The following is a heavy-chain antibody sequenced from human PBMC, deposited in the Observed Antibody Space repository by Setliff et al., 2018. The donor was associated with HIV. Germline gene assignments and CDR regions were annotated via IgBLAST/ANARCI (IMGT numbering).Heavy chain of an antibody. CDR1: GGSISGTYY. CDR3: ARADCTSTSCFFGLGGGFFDS. D-gene: IGHD2-2*01. J-gene: IGHJ4*02. CDR2: IYKSGSS. V-gene: IGHV4-4*07. Sequence: PSETLSFTCTVSGGSISGTYYWNWIRQPAGKGLEWVGRIYKSGSSNANPSLKSRVTMSVDTSRNQFSLTLKSVTVADTAVYYCARADCTSTSCFFGLGGGFFDSWGRGALVTVSS.